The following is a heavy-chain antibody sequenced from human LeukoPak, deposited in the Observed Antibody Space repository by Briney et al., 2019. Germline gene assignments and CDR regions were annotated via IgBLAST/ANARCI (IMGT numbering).Heavy chain of an antibody. D-gene: IGHD4-17*01. CDR2: ISGSGGST. V-gene: IGHV3-23*01. CDR3: AKCTTGNTHYPIDY. CDR1: GFTFSNYA. Sequence: PGGSLRFSCAASGFTFSNYAMSWVRQAPGQGLEWVSAISGSGGSTYYADSVKGRFTISRDNSKNTLYLQMNSLRVEDTAAYYCAKCTTGNTHYPIDYWGQGTLVTVSS. J-gene: IGHJ4*02.